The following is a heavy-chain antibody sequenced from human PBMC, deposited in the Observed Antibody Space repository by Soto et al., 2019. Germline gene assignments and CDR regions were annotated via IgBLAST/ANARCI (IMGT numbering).Heavy chain of an antibody. CDR2: IYHSGST. CDR3: VKGGFAHTLYYFDY. D-gene: IGHD1-26*01. Sequence: SETLSLTCAVSGGSISSGGYSWSWIRQPPGKGLECIGYIYHSGSTYYNPSLKSRVTISVDRSKNQLSLKLSSVTAADTAVYYCVKGGFAHTLYYFDYWGQGALVTVSS. J-gene: IGHJ4*02. V-gene: IGHV4-30-2*01. CDR1: GGSISSGGYS.